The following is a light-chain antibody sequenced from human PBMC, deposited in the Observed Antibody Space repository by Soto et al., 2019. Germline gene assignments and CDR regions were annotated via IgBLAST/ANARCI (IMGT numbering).Light chain of an antibody. CDR3: TTFAPGRIYV. J-gene: IGLJ1*01. V-gene: IGLV2-14*01. Sequence: QSALTPPASVSGSPGQSITISCSGASSDIGPYDYVSWYQHHPGRAPKLLIYEVSNRPSGVSYRFSGSKSGNTASLTISGLQAEDEGDYYCTTFAPGRIYVFGSGTK. CDR1: SSDIGPYDY. CDR2: EVS.